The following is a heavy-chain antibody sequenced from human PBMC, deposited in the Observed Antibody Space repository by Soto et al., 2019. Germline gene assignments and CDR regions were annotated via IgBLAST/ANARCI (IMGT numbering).Heavy chain of an antibody. V-gene: IGHV3-23*01. CDR3: ARRGGFFDY. J-gene: IGHJ4*02. CDR1: GFNFRDFA. D-gene: IGHD3-16*01. Sequence: EVQLLQSGGGLVQPWGSLRLSCEASGFNFRDFALSWVRLAPGKGLEWVSTISGSGATTYYTDSVKGRHTISRDSSKNAVFLQMNSLRSEDTAVYYCARRGGFFDYWGQGALVTVSS. CDR2: ISGSGATT.